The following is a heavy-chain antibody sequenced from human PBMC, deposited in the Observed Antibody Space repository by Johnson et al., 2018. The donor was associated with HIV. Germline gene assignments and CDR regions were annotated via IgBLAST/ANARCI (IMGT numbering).Heavy chain of an antibody. J-gene: IGHJ3*02. CDR3: TTGRPSSAAFDI. Sequence: EVQLVESGGGLVKPGGSLRLSCTASGFTFNNAWMTWVRQAPGKGLEWVGRIKSKTDGGTTAYAAPVKGRFTISRDDSKNTLYLQMNSLKTEDSAVYYCTTGRPSSAAFDIWGQGTMVTVSS. V-gene: IGHV3-15*01. CDR2: IKSKTDGGTT. CDR1: GFTFNNAW.